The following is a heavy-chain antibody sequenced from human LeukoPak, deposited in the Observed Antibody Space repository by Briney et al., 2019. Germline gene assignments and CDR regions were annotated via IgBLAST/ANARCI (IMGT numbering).Heavy chain of an antibody. CDR1: GFTFSSYG. CDR2: ISYDGSNK. D-gene: IGHD6-19*01. CDR3: AKESISSVAGTVIGYYFDY. V-gene: IGHV3-30*18. J-gene: IGHJ4*02. Sequence: GRSLRLSCAASGFTFSSYGMHWVRQAPGKGLEWGAVISYDGSNKYYADSVKGRFTISRDNSKNTLYLQMNSLRAEDTAVYYCAKESISSVAGTVIGYYFDYWGQGTLVTVSS.